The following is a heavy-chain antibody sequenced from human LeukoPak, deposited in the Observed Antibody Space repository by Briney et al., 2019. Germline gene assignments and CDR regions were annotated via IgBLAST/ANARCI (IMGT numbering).Heavy chain of an antibody. Sequence: PAGSLRLSCAASGFTLSNAWMTWVRQAPGKGLEWVGGLKRESDSMTGDYAAPVKCRLTISRDDSGSTMYLQMNRLQTELTVGYCGTTVRRWELDYWGQGTLVTVSS. CDR2: LKRESDSMTG. J-gene: IGHJ4*02. D-gene: IGHD1-26*01. CDR3: TTVRRWELDY. CDR1: GFTLSNAW. V-gene: IGHV3-15*01.